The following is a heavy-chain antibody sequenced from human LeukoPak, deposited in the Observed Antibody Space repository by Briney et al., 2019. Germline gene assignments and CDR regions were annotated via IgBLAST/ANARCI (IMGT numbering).Heavy chain of an antibody. V-gene: IGHV4-34*01. CDR1: GGSFSGYY. D-gene: IGHD3-3*01. CDR3: ARTLLYYDFWSGYYTRGWFDP. CDR2: INQSGST. Sequence: SETLSLTCAMYGGSFSGYYWNWIRQVPGKGLEWIGEINQSGSTNYNPSLKSRTTISIDTSKKQFSVQLSSVTAADTAVYYCARTLLYYDFWSGYYTRGWFDPWGQGTLVTVSS. J-gene: IGHJ5*02.